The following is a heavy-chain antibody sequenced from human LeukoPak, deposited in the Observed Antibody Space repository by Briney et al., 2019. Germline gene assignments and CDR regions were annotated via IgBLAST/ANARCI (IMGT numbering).Heavy chain of an antibody. CDR1: GFTFSSYC. V-gene: IGHV3-21*01. J-gene: IGHJ4*02. D-gene: IGHD3-3*01. Sequence: GGSLRLSCAASGFTFSSYCMSWVRQAPGKGLEWVSSISSSSGYIYYADSVKGRFTISRDNAKNSLYLQMNSLRAEDTAVYYCAREVGRFLEWLPTYYFDYWGQGTLVTVSS. CDR2: ISSSSGYI. CDR3: AREVGRFLEWLPTYYFDY.